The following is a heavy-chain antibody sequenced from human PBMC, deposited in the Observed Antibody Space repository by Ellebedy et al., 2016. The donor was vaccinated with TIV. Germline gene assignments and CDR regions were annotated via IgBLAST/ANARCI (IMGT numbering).Heavy chain of an antibody. V-gene: IGHV1-18*01. CDR3: ARGGKLAYCGGDCRTDPNWYFDL. CDR1: GYTFTSYG. D-gene: IGHD2-21*01. J-gene: IGHJ2*01. CDR2: ISAYNGNT. Sequence: ASVKVSXKASGYTFTSYGISWVRQAPGQGLEWMGWISAYNGNTNYAQKLQGRVTMTTDTSTSTAYMELRSLRSEDTAVYYCARGGKLAYCGGDCRTDPNWYFDLWGRGTLVTVSS.